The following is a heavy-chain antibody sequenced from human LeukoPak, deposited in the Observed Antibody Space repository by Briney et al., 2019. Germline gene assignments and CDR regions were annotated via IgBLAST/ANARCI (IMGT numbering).Heavy chain of an antibody. CDR3: ATGGSTVVTRY. J-gene: IGHJ4*02. D-gene: IGHD4-23*01. CDR1: GYTFSSYP. Sequence: ASVKVSCKASGYTFSSYPMHWVRQAPGQRLEWMGWINAGNENTEYSQNFQGRVTITRDTSASTAYMELSSLRSEDTAVYYCATGGSTVVTRYWGQGTLVTVSS. CDR2: INAGNENT. V-gene: IGHV1-3*01.